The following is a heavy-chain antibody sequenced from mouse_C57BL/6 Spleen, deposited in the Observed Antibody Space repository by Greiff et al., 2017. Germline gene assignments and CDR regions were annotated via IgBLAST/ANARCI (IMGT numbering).Heavy chain of an antibody. Sequence: VKLMESGAELARPGASVKLSCKASGYTFTSYGISWVKQRTGQGLEWIGEIYPRSGNTYYNEKFKGKATLTADKSSSTAYMELRSLTSEDSAVYFCARGDNDGYYDYWGQGTTLTVSS. V-gene: IGHV1-81*01. CDR1: GYTFTSYG. D-gene: IGHD2-3*01. CDR3: ARGDNDGYYDY. CDR2: IYPRSGNT. J-gene: IGHJ2*01.